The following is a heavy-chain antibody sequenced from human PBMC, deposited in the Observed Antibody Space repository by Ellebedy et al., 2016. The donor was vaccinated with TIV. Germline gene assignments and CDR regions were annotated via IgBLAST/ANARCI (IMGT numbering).Heavy chain of an antibody. Sequence: SETLSLTCAVYGGSVNGYYWSWIRQPPGKGLEWIGEINHSGSTNYNPSLKSRVTISVDTSKNQFSLKLSSVTAADTAVYYCARPGVAVAGTYWYFDLWGRGTLVTVSS. CDR3: ARPGVAVAGTYWYFDL. V-gene: IGHV4-34*01. CDR2: INHSGST. D-gene: IGHD6-19*01. J-gene: IGHJ2*01. CDR1: GGSVNGYY.